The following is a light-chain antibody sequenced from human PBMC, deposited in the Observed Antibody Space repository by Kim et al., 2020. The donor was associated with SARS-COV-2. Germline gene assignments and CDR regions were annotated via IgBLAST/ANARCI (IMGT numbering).Light chain of an antibody. CDR1: SSDVGGYNY. J-gene: IGLJ2*01. CDR2: DVS. CDR3: SSYTNSNVI. V-gene: IGLV2-14*03. Sequence: GSPGQSITISCTGTSSDVGGYNYVSWYQQHPGKAPKLIIYDVSNRPSGVSNRFSGSKSGNTASLTISGLQPEDEADYYCSSYTNSNVIFGGGTQLTVL.